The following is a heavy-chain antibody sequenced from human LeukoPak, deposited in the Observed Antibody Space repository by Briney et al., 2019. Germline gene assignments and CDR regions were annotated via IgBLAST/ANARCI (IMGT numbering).Heavy chain of an antibody. CDR3: ARATYYDFWSGSWFDP. CDR2: ISAYNGNT. J-gene: IGHJ5*02. V-gene: IGHV1-18*01. Sequence: GAXVKVSCKASGYTFTSYGISWVRQAPGQGLEWMGWISAYNGNTNYAQKLQGRVTMTTDTSTSTAYMELRSLRSDDTAVYYCARATYYDFWSGSWFDPWGQGTLVTVSS. CDR1: GYTFTSYG. D-gene: IGHD3-3*01.